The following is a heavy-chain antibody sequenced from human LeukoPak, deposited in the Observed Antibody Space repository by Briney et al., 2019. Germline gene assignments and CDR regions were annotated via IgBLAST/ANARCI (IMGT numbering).Heavy chain of an antibody. D-gene: IGHD5-18*01. Sequence: GGSLRLSCAASGVTFSSYSMNWVRQAPGKGLEWVSSISSSSSYIYYADSVKGRFTISRDNAKNSLYLQMNSLRAEDTAVYYCARDLYSYGYASGDYWGQGPLVTVSS. CDR3: ARDLYSYGYASGDY. CDR1: GVTFSSYS. CDR2: ISSSSSYI. J-gene: IGHJ4*02. V-gene: IGHV3-21*01.